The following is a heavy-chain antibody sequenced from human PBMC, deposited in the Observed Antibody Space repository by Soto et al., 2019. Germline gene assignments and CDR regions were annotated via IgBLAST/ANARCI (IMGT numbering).Heavy chain of an antibody. V-gene: IGHV3-53*01. J-gene: IGHJ6*02. CDR1: GVSLSSNY. D-gene: IGHD2-21*02. CDR2: IYSGGST. CDR3: MVRGGDGGGVVGYGMDV. Sequence: EGSVRVKSVAPGVSLSSNYMSWDRQAPGKGLEWVSVIYSGGSTYYADSVKGRFTISRDNSKNTLYLQMNSLRAEDTAVYYCMVRGGDGGGVVGYGMDVWGQGTTVTVSS.